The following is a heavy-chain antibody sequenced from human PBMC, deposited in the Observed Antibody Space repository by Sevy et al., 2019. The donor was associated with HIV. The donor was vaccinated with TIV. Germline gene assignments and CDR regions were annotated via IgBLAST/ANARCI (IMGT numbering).Heavy chain of an antibody. CDR1: GFTVSSNY. J-gene: IGHJ3*02. CDR3: ARALHVHGAGGAFDI. V-gene: IGHV3-53*01. Sequence: GGSLRLSCAASGFTVSSNYMSWVRQAPGKGLEWVSVIYSGGSTYYADSVKGRFTISRDNSNNTQYLQMNSLRAEDTAVYYCARALHVHGAGGAFDIWGQGTMVTVSS. D-gene: IGHD1-26*01. CDR2: IYSGGST.